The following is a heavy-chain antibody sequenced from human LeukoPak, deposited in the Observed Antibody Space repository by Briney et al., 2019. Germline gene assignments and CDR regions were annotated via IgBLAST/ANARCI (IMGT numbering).Heavy chain of an antibody. D-gene: IGHD3-22*01. CDR1: GGSFSGYY. CDR2: INHSGST. J-gene: IGHJ4*02. CDR3: ARAIRRANYYDSSGYYPY. V-gene: IGHV4-34*01. Sequence: ETLSLTCAVYGGSFSGYYWSWIRQPPGKGLEWIGEINHSGSTNYNPSLKSRVTISVDTSKNQFSLKLSSVTAADTAVYYCARAIRRANYYDSSGYYPYWGQGTLVTVSS.